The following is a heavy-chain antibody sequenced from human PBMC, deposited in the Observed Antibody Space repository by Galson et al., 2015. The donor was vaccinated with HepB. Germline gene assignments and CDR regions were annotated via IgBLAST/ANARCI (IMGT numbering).Heavy chain of an antibody. V-gene: IGHV1-18*01. D-gene: IGHD4-17*01. CDR2: ISAYNGNT. J-gene: IGHJ6*02. CDR3: ARDDVDYGDYGGGGVYYYYGMDV. CDR1: GYTFTSYG. Sequence: SVKVSCKASGYTFTSYGISWVRQAPGQGLEWMGWISAYNGNTNYAQKLQGRVTMTTDTSTSTAYMELRSLRSDDTAVYYCARDDVDYGDYGGGGVYYYYGMDVWGQGTTVTVSS.